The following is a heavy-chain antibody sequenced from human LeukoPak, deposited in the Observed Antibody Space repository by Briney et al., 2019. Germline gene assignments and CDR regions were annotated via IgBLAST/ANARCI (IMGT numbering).Heavy chain of an antibody. J-gene: IGHJ4*02. CDR2: IYTSGTT. CDR3: ARDAKYYFGSRTYFFFEY. CDR1: GGSFSSHY. V-gene: IGHV4-4*07. D-gene: IGHD3-10*01. Sequence: SETLSLTCTVSGGSFSSHYWSWIRQPAGKGLEWIGHIYTSGTTNYNPSLKSRVTMSIDTSKNQFSLKLSSVTAADTAIYYCARDAKYYFGSRTYFFFEYWGQGTLLTVSS.